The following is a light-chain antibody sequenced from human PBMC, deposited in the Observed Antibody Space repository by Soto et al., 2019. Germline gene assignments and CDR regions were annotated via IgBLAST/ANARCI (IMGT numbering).Light chain of an antibody. CDR2: GAS. Sequence: IVLTQSPGALSLSPGERATLSCRASQRISSSYLAWYQQKPGQAPRLLIYGASSRATGIPDRFSGSGSGTDFTLTISRLEPEDFAVYCCQQYNNWPPITFGQGTRLEIK. CDR1: QRISSSY. CDR3: QQYNNWPPIT. V-gene: IGKV3-20*01. J-gene: IGKJ5*01.